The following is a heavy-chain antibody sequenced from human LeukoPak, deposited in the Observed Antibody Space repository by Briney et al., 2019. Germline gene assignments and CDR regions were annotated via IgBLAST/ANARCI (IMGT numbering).Heavy chain of an antibody. D-gene: IGHD2-2*01. CDR1: GFTFSSYG. CDR3: AKDAGYCSSTSCFSPYYYYYMDV. J-gene: IGHJ6*03. Sequence: GGSLRLSCAASGFTFSSYGMHWVRQAPGKGLEWVAFIRYDGSNKYYADSVKGRFTISRDNSKNTLYLQMNSLRAEDTAVYYCAKDAGYCSSTSCFSPYYYYYMDVWGKGTTVTVSS. CDR2: IRYDGSNK. V-gene: IGHV3-30*02.